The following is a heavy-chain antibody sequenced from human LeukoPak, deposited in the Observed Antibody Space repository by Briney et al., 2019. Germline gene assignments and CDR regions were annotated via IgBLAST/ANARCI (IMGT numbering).Heavy chain of an antibody. Sequence: GGSLRLSCAASGFTFSSYSMNWVRQAPGKGLEWVSYISSSSSTIYYADSVKGRFTISRDNAKNSLYLQMNSLRAEDTAVYYCARSDYGDYAAYHWGRGTLVTVSS. CDR1: GFTFSSYS. D-gene: IGHD4-17*01. V-gene: IGHV3-48*01. CDR2: ISSSSSTI. CDR3: ARSDYGDYAAYH. J-gene: IGHJ5*02.